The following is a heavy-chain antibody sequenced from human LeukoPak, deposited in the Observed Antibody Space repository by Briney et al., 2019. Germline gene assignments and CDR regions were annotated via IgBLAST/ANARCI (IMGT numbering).Heavy chain of an antibody. Sequence: ASVKVSCKASGYTFTSYYIHWVRQAPGQGLEWVGVIHPPDGSTTYAQKLQGRVTMTTDTSTSTAYMELRSLRSDDTAVYYCARVGLNYYDSTDWGQGTLVTVSS. CDR2: IHPPDGST. J-gene: IGHJ4*02. V-gene: IGHV1-46*01. CDR3: ARVGLNYYDSTD. CDR1: GYTFTSYY. D-gene: IGHD3-22*01.